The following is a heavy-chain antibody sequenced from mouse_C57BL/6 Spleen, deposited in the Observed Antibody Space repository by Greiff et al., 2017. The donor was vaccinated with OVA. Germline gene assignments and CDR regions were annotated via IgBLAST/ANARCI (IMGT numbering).Heavy chain of an antibody. CDR1: GYTFTNYW. CDR3: ARKNGSSYGGYYYAMDY. V-gene: IGHV1-63*01. CDR2: IYPGGGYT. Sequence: VQLQQSGAELVRPGTSVKMSCTASGYTFTNYWIGWANQRPGHGLEWIGDIYPGGGYTNYDETFKGRATLTADKSSSTAYMQFSSLTSEDSSIYYCARKNGSSYGGYYYAMDYWGQGTSVTVSS. D-gene: IGHD1-1*01. J-gene: IGHJ4*01.